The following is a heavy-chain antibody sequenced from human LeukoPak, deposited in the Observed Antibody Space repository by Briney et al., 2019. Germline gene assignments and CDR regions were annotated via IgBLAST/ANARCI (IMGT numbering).Heavy chain of an antibody. J-gene: IGHJ6*02. CDR3: ARFFRGMDV. Sequence: SETLSLTCAVYGGSFSGYYWSWTRQLPGKGLEWIGEINHSGCTNDNPSLKSRVTISVDTSKNQISLRMTSVTAADTGVYYCARFFRGMDVWGQGTAVTVSS. V-gene: IGHV4-34*01. CDR1: GGSFSGYY. CDR2: INHSGCT.